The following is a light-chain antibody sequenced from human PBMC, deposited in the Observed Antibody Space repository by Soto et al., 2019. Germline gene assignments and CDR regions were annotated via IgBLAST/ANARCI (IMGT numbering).Light chain of an antibody. CDR3: QQYGRFYVYS. CDR1: QRVTNDY. Sequence: ESVLTQSPGTLSLSPGERATLSCRASQRVTNDYFAWYQQKPGQAPRILIYGASNRPAGVPERFIGSGSGTDFTLTIDRLEPEDFAVYYCQQYGRFYVYSFGQGTRLEI. V-gene: IGKV3-20*01. J-gene: IGKJ2*03. CDR2: GAS.